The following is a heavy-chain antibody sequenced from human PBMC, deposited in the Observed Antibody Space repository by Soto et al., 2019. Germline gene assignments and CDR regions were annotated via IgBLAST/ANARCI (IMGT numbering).Heavy chain of an antibody. CDR3: ARDGLDFWSGYRSFDF. J-gene: IGHJ4*02. CDR2: IYYSGST. D-gene: IGHD3-3*01. CDR1: GGSISSGDYY. V-gene: IGHV4-30-4*01. Sequence: SETLSLTCTVSGGSISSGDYYWSWIRQPPGKGLEWIGYIYYSGSTYYNPSLKSRVTISIDTSKNHFSLKLTSVTAADTAVYYCARDGLDFWSGYRSFDFWGQGTLVTVSS.